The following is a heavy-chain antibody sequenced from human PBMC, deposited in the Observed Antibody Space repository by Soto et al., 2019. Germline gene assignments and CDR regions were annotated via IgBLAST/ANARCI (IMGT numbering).Heavy chain of an antibody. J-gene: IGHJ3*02. Sequence: EVQLVESGGGLVKPGGSLRLSCAASGFTFSSYTMNWVRQAPGKGLEWVSSISSSSNYIYYADSVKGRFTISRDNAKNSLYLQMNSLRAEDTAVYYCARGYGAFDIWGQGKMVTVSS. CDR1: GFTFSSYT. CDR2: ISSSSNYI. CDR3: ARGYGAFDI. V-gene: IGHV3-21*01. D-gene: IGHD1-20*01.